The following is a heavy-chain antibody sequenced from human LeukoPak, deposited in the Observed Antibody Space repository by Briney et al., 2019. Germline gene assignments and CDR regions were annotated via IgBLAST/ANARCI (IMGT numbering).Heavy chain of an antibody. CDR3: AREEYYYDSSGYHNWFDP. D-gene: IGHD3-22*01. J-gene: IGHJ5*02. CDR1: GGSISSGGYS. CDR2: IYDRGST. V-gene: IGHV4-30-2*01. Sequence: SETLSLTCAVSGGSISSGGYSWGWIRQPPGKGLEWIGYIYDRGSTYYNPSLKSRVTISVDRSKNQYSLKLSSVTAADTAVYYCAREEYYYDSSGYHNWFDPWGQGTLVTVSS.